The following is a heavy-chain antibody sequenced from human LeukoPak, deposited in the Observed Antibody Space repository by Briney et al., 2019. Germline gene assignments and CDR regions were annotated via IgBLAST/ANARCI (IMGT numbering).Heavy chain of an antibody. D-gene: IGHD3-3*01. Sequence: AGGSLRLSCAASGFTFSSYGMHWVRQAPGKGLEWVAVISYDGSNKYYADSVKGRFTISRDNSKNTLYLQMNSLRAEDTAVYYCAKDHLELRSLEWLSHFDYWGQGTLVTVSS. V-gene: IGHV3-30*18. J-gene: IGHJ4*02. CDR1: GFTFSSYG. CDR2: ISYDGSNK. CDR3: AKDHLELRSLEWLSHFDY.